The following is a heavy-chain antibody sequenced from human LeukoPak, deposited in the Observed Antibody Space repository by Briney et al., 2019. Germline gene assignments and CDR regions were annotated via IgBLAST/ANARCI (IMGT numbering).Heavy chain of an antibody. CDR2: VSDSSDV. Sequence: PGGSLRLSCAASGFTFSTYTMNWVRQAPGKGLEWVSTVSDSSDVHYSDSVKGRFTISRDNAKNSLYLQMNSLRDADTAVYYCAREGFYSGYDRWGQGTLVTVSS. J-gene: IGHJ4*02. D-gene: IGHD5-12*01. CDR1: GFTFSTYT. V-gene: IGHV3-48*02. CDR3: AREGFYSGYDR.